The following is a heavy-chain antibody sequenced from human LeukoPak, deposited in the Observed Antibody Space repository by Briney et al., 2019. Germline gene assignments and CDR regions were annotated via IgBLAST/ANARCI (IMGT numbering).Heavy chain of an antibody. CDR1: GGSIISSSYY. CDR3: ASRLKY. CDR2: IFYTGST. Sequence: SETLSLTCTVSGGSIISSSYYWGWIRQPPGKGLEWIGSIFYTGSTYYNPSLKSRVTISVDTSKNQFSLKLSSVTAADTAVYYCASRLKYWGQGTLVTVSS. J-gene: IGHJ4*02. V-gene: IGHV4-39*07.